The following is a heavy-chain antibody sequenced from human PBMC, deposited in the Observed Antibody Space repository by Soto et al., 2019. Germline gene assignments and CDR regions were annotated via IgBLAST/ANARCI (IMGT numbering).Heavy chain of an antibody. Sequence: PSETLSLTCTVSGGSISRSSYYWGWILQPPGKGLEWIGSIYYSGSTYYNPSLKSRVTISVDTSKNQFSLKLSSVTAADTAAYYCATWSGVTMIVLVWGQGTLVTVSS. D-gene: IGHD3-22*01. V-gene: IGHV4-39*01. CDR3: ATWSGVTMIVLV. CDR1: GGSISRSSYY. CDR2: IYYSGST. J-gene: IGHJ4*02.